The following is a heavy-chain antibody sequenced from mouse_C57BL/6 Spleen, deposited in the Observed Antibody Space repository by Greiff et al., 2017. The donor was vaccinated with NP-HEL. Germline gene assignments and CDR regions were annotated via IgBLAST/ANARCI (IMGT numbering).Heavy chain of an antibody. CDR3: ARGLFDY. CDR1: GYAFSSSW. Sequence: VQLQESGPELVKPGASVKISCKASGYAFSSSWMNWVKQRPGKGLEWIGRIYPGDGDTNYNGKFKGKATLTADKSSSTAYMQLSGLTSEDSAVYFCARGLFDYWGQGTTLTVSS. CDR2: IYPGDGDT. V-gene: IGHV1-82*01. J-gene: IGHJ2*01. D-gene: IGHD2-4*01.